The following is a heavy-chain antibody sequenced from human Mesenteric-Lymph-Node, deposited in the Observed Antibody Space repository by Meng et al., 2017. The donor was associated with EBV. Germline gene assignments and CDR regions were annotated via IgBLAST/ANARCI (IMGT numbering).Heavy chain of an antibody. D-gene: IGHD5-24*01. CDR2: INTNTGDA. CDR3: ARDKKGDGYNPFDY. Sequence: QVQLVQSGSELQKPGASVKVSCQASGYTFSTYGLNWVRQAPGQGLEWMGWINTNTGDATYAQGFTGRFVFSLDTSVSTAYLQMSSLKGEDTAVYYCARDKKGDGYNPFDYRGQGTLVTVSS. V-gene: IGHV7-4-1*02. J-gene: IGHJ4*02. CDR1: GYTFSTYG.